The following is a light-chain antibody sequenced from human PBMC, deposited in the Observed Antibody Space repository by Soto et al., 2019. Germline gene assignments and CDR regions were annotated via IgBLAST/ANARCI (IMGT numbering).Light chain of an antibody. CDR2: GAS. Sequence: EIVLTQSPGTLSLSPGERATLSCRASQSVSNNYLAWFQQRPGQAPRLLIYGASYRDTGISDRFSGSGSGTDFTLTISRLEPEDFAVYYCQQYGSSSYTLGQGTRLEIK. V-gene: IGKV3-20*01. CDR1: QSVSNNY. CDR3: QQYGSSSYT. J-gene: IGKJ2*01.